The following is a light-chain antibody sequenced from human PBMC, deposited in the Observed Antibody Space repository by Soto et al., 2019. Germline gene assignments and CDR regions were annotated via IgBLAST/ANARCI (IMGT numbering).Light chain of an antibody. CDR1: QSVSSD. V-gene: IGKV3-20*01. CDR2: GAS. J-gene: IGKJ1*01. Sequence: EIVLTQSPATLSLSPGERATLSRRASQSVSSDLAWYQHKPGPAPRLLIYGASTRATGIPARFSGSGSGTDFTLTISRLEPEDFAMYYCQQYGYSPLTFGQGTKVDIK. CDR3: QQYGYSPLT.